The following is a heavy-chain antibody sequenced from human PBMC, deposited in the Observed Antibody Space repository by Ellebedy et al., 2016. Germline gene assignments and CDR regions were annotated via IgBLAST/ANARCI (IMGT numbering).Heavy chain of an antibody. D-gene: IGHD6-6*01. V-gene: IGHV4-59*13. CDR3: ARGGSSSSIYYYYMDV. CDR1: GDSLSGYF. J-gene: IGHJ6*03. CDR2: IHHTGST. Sequence: SETLSLXXSVSGDSLSGYFWSWLRQPPGKGLEWIGYIHHTGSTDYNPSLESRVTISRDTSNYHFSLRLNSVTAADTAVYYCARGGSSSSIYYYYMDVWGKGTTVTVSS.